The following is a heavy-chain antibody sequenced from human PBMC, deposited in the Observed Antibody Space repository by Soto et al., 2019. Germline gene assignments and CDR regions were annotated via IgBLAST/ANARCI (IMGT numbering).Heavy chain of an antibody. V-gene: IGHV1-2*02. CDR2: INSNSGDT. CDR3: TRAMDV. CDR1: GYTFKLYY. Sequence: ASVKVSCKTSGYTFKLYYMHWVRQAPGQGLEWMGWINSNSGDTYYAQDFQGRIIMTRDKSTTTVFMELNSLKSDDTGVYYCTRAMDVWGQGTTVTVS. J-gene: IGHJ6*02.